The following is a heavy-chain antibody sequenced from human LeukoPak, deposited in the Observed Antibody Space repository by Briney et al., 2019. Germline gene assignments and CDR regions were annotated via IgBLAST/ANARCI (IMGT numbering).Heavy chain of an antibody. Sequence: GGSLRLSCAASGFTFSSYAMSWVRQAPGKGLEWVAVIWYDGSNKYYADSVKGRFTISRDNSKNTLYLQMNSLRAEDTAVYYCAREATYNWFDPWGQGTLVIVSS. CDR1: GFTFSSYA. CDR3: AREATYNWFDP. V-gene: IGHV3-33*08. CDR2: IWYDGSNK. J-gene: IGHJ5*02.